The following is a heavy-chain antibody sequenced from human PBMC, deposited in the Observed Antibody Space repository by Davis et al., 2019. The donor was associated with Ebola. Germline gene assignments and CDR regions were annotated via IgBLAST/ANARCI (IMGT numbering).Heavy chain of an antibody. CDR1: GFTFSSYG. J-gene: IGHJ1*01. Sequence: GESLKISCAASGFTFSSYGMHWVRQAPGKGLEWVAVISYDGSNKYYADSVKGRFTISRDNSKNTLYLQMNSLRAEDTAVYYCAKDPGGRVAAPEYFQHWGQGTLVTVSS. D-gene: IGHD2-15*01. V-gene: IGHV3-30*18. CDR3: AKDPGGRVAAPEYFQH. CDR2: ISYDGSNK.